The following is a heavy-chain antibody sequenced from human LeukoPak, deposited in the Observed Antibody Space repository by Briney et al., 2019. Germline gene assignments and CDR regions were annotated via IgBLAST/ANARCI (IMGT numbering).Heavy chain of an antibody. J-gene: IGHJ4*02. D-gene: IGHD5-18*01. V-gene: IGHV3-21*01. CDR2: ISSSSSYI. CDR3: ARGSRGGYSYGIDY. Sequence: GGSLRLSCAASGFTFSSYSMNWVRQAPGKGLEWVSSISSSSSYIYYADSVKGRFTISRDNAKNSLYLQMNSLRAEDTAVYYCARGSRGGYSYGIDYWGQGTLVTVSS. CDR1: GFTFSSYS.